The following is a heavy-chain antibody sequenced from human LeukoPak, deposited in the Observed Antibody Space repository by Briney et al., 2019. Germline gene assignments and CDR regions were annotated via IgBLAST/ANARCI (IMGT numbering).Heavy chain of an antibody. CDR2: IIPIFGTA. J-gene: IGHJ4*02. CDR1: GGTFSSYA. CDR3: AREGVGATKRGAFDY. V-gene: IGHV1-69*13. Sequence: SVKVSCKASGGTFSSYAISWVRQAPGQGLEWMGGIIPIFGTANYAQKFQGRVTITADESTSTAYMELSSLRFEDTAVYYCAREGVGATKRGAFDYWGQGTPVTVSS. D-gene: IGHD1-26*01.